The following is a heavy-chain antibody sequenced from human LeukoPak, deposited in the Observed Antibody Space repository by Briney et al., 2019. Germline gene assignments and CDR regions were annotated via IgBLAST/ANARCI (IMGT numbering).Heavy chain of an antibody. D-gene: IGHD5-18*01. J-gene: IGHJ2*01. Sequence: ASVKVSCKASGYTFTSYYMHWVRQAPGQGLEWMGIINPSGGSTSYAQKFQGRVTMTRDTSTSTVYMELSSLRSDDTAVYYCARDGQPGHTDVDTAMVTDVYWYFDLWGRGTLVTVSS. CDR2: INPSGGST. V-gene: IGHV1-46*01. CDR3: ARDGQPGHTDVDTAMVTDVYWYFDL. CDR1: GYTFTSYY.